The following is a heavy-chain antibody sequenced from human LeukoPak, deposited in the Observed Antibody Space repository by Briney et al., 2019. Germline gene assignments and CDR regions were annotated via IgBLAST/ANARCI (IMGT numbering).Heavy chain of an antibody. Sequence: ASVKVSCKASGYTFTDYYMHWVRQAPGQGLEWMGWINPNSGGTNYAQKFQGRVTMTRDTSISTAYMELSRLRSDDTAVYYCARGAYDSSGYYLFYWGQGTLVTVSS. CDR1: GYTFTDYY. V-gene: IGHV1-2*02. J-gene: IGHJ4*02. CDR3: ARGAYDSSGYYLFY. D-gene: IGHD3-22*01. CDR2: INPNSGGT.